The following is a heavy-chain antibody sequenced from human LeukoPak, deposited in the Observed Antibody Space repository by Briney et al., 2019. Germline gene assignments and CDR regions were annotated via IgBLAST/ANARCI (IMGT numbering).Heavy chain of an antibody. V-gene: IGHV3-74*03. J-gene: IGHJ5*02. D-gene: IGHD1-26*01. CDR1: GFTFSNYW. CDR2: INRDGSTT. CDR3: ARDLREPKGS. Sequence: GGSLRLSCAASGFTFSNYWVHWVRQAPGKGLVWVSRINRDGSTTKYADSVKGRFTVSRDNAKNTLNLQMNSLRAEDTAVYYCARDLREPKGSWGQGTLVTASS.